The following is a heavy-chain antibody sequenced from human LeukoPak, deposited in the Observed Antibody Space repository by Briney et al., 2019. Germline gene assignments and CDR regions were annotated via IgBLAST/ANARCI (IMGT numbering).Heavy chain of an antibody. CDR2: ISSSSSYI. D-gene: IGHD6-19*01. CDR3: ARRGAVAGAFDI. Sequence: GGSLRLSCAASGFTFSSYSMNWVRQAPGKGLEWVSSISSSSSYIYYADSVKGRFTISRDNAKNSLYLQMNSLRAEDTAVYYCARRGAVAGAFDIWGQGTKVTVSS. CDR1: GFTFSSYS. J-gene: IGHJ3*02. V-gene: IGHV3-21*01.